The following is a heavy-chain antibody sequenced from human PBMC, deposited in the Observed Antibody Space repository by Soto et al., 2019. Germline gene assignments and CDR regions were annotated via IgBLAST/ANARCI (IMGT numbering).Heavy chain of an antibody. D-gene: IGHD3-16*01. CDR2: IYYSGST. Sequence: SSETLSLTCTFSVVSISDFYWSCIRHPPGKGLEWIGYIYYSGSTNYNPSLKSRVTISVDTSKNQFSLNLRSMSPADTAVYYCARVGGFEDRTFEYLGPGTLVKVSS. J-gene: IGHJ4*02. V-gene: IGHV4-59*01. CDR3: ARVGGFEDRTFEY. CDR1: VVSISDFY.